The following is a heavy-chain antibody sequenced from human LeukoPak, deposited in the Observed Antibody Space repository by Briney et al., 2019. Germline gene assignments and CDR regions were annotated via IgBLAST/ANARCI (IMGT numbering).Heavy chain of an antibody. CDR1: GDSFSSDYL. Sequence: PSETLSLTCTVSGDSFSSDYLWGWVRPPPGKGLEWIGSMYHSGSTYYNPSLKSRVTISIDTSKNQFSLRLSSVTAADTAVYYCVRRKADSSGYYYVDFWGQGTLVTVSS. CDR2: MYHSGST. D-gene: IGHD3-22*01. J-gene: IGHJ4*02. V-gene: IGHV4-38-2*02. CDR3: VRRKADSSGYYYVDF.